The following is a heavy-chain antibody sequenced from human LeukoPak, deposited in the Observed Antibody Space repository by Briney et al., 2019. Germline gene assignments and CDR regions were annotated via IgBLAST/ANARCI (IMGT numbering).Heavy chain of an antibody. J-gene: IGHJ5*02. CDR2: ISSSSSYI. CDR3: ARDDRYFDWLFSWFDP. V-gene: IGHV3-21*01. Sequence: GGSLRLSCAASGFTFSSYSMNWVRQAPGKGLEWVSSISSSSSYIYYADSVKGRFTISRDNAKNSLYLQMNSLRAEDTAVYCCARDDRYFDWLFSWFDPWGQGTLVTVSS. D-gene: IGHD3-9*01. CDR1: GFTFSSYS.